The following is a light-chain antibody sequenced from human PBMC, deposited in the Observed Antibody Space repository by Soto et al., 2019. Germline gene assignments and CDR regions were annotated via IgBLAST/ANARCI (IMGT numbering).Light chain of an antibody. CDR2: AAS. J-gene: IGKJ1*01. Sequence: EIVLTQSPGTLSLSPGDRATLSCRASQSVTSRYLARYQQRPGQAPRLLIYAASSRATGIPDRFSGSGSEADFTLTITRLEPEDFVMYYCQQYGRSPLTFGQGTKVELK. V-gene: IGKV3-20*01. CDR1: QSVTSRY. CDR3: QQYGRSPLT.